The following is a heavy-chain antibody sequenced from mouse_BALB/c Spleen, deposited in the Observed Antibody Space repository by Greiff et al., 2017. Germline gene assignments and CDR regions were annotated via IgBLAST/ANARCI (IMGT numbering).Heavy chain of an antibody. CDR2: IWAGGST. CDR1: GFSLTSYG. D-gene: IGHD1-1*01. V-gene: IGHV2-9*02. Sequence: VKLQESGPGLVAPSQSLSITCTVSGFSLTSYGVHWVRQPPGKGLEWLGVIWAGGSTNYNSALMSRLSISKDNSKSQVFLKMNSLQTDDTAMYYCAREGYYYGSSGYFDYWGQGTTLTVSS. J-gene: IGHJ2*01. CDR3: AREGYYYGSSGYFDY.